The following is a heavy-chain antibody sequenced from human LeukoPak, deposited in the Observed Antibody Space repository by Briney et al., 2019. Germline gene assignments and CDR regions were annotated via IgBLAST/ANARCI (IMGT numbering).Heavy chain of an antibody. V-gene: IGHV3-33*01. CDR2: IWYDGSNQ. Sequence: SGRSLRLSCAASGFTFSSYGMHWVRQAPGKGRVWVSIIWYDGSNQYYGDSVKGRFTISRDNSKNTLYLQMNSLRAEDTAVYYCARVSGGWYSTIDYWGQGTLVTVSS. J-gene: IGHJ4*02. D-gene: IGHD6-19*01. CDR3: ARVSGGWYSTIDY. CDR1: GFTFSSYG.